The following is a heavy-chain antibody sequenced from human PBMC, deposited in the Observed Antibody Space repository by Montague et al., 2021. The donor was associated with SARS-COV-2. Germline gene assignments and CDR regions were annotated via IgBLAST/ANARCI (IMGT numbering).Heavy chain of an antibody. CDR2: IYEDGTT. J-gene: IGHJ6*02. V-gene: IGHV4-4*02. CDR1: RGSISDDYW. D-gene: IGHD3-10*01. CDR3: ARWAHGSGSLVEGMDV. Sequence: SETLSLTCDVFRGSISDDYWWSWVCQPPGKGLEWIGEIYEDGTTKYNPSLKSRVTILVDKSKNQISLHLRSVTAADTAVYFCARWAHGSGSLVEGMDVWSQGTTVTVSS.